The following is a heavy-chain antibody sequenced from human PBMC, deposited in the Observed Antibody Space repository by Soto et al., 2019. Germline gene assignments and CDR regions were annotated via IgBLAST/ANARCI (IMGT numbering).Heavy chain of an antibody. D-gene: IGHD6-25*01. Sequence: QVQLVQSGAEVKKPGASVKVSCKASGYTFIDYFIHWVRQAPGQGLEWMGWINPNSGGTNYAQKFQGWVTMTRDTYINTDYMELSSLKSDDTAVYYCARDRAAYYNGLDVWGQGTTVTVSS. CDR2: INPNSGGT. J-gene: IGHJ6*02. CDR1: GYTFIDYF. V-gene: IGHV1-2*04. CDR3: ARDRAAYYNGLDV.